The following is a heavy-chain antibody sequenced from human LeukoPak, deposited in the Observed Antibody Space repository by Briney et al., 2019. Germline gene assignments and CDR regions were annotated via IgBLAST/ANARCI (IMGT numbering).Heavy chain of an antibody. Sequence: GSLRLSCVASEFTLSYYWMSWVRQAPGKGLEWVANINEDGSQQNYLDSVKGRFTVSRDNARNSLYLQMNSLRAEDTAVYYCARDSIAAAGTQGAFDIWGQGTMVTVSS. D-gene: IGHD6-13*01. CDR3: ARDSIAAAGTQGAFDI. CDR1: EFTLSYYW. CDR2: INEDGSQQ. J-gene: IGHJ3*02. V-gene: IGHV3-7*01.